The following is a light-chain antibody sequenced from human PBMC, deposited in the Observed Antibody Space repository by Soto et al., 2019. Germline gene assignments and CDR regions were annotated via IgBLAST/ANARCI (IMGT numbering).Light chain of an antibody. CDR1: SSDVGIYDY. CDR2: EVT. J-gene: IGLJ2*01. Sequence: QSALTQPASVSGSPGQSISISCTGTSSDVGIYDYVSWYQHHPGKAPKLMVYEVTNRPSGVSNRFSGSKSGNTASLTISGLQAADEADYYCTSYSSSNTHVLFGGGTKVTVL. CDR3: TSYSSSNTHVL. V-gene: IGLV2-14*01.